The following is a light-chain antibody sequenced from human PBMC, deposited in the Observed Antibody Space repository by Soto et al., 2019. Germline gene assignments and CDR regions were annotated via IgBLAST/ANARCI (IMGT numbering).Light chain of an antibody. V-gene: IGLV2-8*01. CDR3: SSYAGSSNLGV. CDR2: GVS. J-gene: IGLJ3*02. CDR1: SSDVGGYNY. Sequence: QSALTQPPSASGSPGQSVTISCTGTSSDVGGYNYVSWYQQHPGKAPKLMIYGVSERPSGVPDRFSGSKSGNTASLTVSGLQAEDEADYYCSSYAGSSNLGVFGGGTK.